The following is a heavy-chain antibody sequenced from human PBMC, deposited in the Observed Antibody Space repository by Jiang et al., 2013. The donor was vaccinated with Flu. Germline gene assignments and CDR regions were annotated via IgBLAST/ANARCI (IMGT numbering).Heavy chain of an antibody. CDR1: GGSVSNTGYY. J-gene: IGHJ4*02. Sequence: TGPGLVKPSQTLSLTCTVSGGSVSNTGYYWSWIRQHPGKGLELIGYIYYSGSTYYNPSLKSRVSMAVDTSKNQFSLRLRSVTAADTAVYYCARRGTTVFFDYWGRGTLVTVSS. CDR3: ARRGTTVFFDY. D-gene: IGHD1-14*01. CDR2: IYYSGST. V-gene: IGHV4-31*03.